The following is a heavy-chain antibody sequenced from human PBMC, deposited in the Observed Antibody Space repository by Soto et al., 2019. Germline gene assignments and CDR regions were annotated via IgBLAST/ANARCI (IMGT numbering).Heavy chain of an antibody. D-gene: IGHD6-19*01. CDR3: ARDSIAVAGRYYYYMDV. V-gene: IGHV3-23*01. Sequence: PGGSLRLSCAASGFTFSSYAMSWVRQAPGKGLEWVSAISGSGGSTYYADSVKGRFTISRDNSKNTLYLQMNSLRAEDTAVYYCARDSIAVAGRYYYYMDVWGKGTTVTVSS. J-gene: IGHJ6*03. CDR2: ISGSGGST. CDR1: GFTFSSYA.